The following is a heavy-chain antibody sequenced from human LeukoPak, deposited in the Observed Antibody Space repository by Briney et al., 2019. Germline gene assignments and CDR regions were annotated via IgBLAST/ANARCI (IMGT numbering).Heavy chain of an antibody. Sequence: SETLSLTCTVSGGSISSYYWSWIRQPPGKGLEWIGYIYTSGSTNYNPSLKSRVTISVDTSKNQFSLKLSSVTAADTAVYYCATMFVVRGVISFDYWGQGALVTVSS. D-gene: IGHD3-10*01. CDR1: GGSISSYY. CDR3: ATMFVVRGVISFDY. V-gene: IGHV4-4*09. J-gene: IGHJ4*02. CDR2: IYTSGST.